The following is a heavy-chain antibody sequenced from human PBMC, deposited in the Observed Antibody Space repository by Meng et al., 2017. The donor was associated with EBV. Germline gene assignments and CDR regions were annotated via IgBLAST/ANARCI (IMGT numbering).Heavy chain of an antibody. V-gene: IGHV1-69*06. CDR3: ARAEIAAAGRLDY. Sequence: QGELGQAGAEVKKPGSSVKVSCKASGGTFSSYAISWVRQAPGQGLEWMGGIIPIFGTANYAQKFQGRVTITADKSTSTAYMELSSLRSEDTAVYYCARAEIAAAGRLDYWGQGTLVTVSS. J-gene: IGHJ4*02. D-gene: IGHD6-13*01. CDR1: GGTFSSYA. CDR2: IIPIFGTA.